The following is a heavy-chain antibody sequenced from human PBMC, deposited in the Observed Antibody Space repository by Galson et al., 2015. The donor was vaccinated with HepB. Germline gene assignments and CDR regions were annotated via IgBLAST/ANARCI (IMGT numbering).Heavy chain of an antibody. D-gene: IGHD1-26*01. J-gene: IGHJ4*02. CDR3: AREGHDSGLDY. V-gene: IGHV3-30-3*01. CDR1: GFTFSSYA. CDR2: ISYDGSNK. Sequence: SLRLSCAASGFTFSSYAMHWVRQAPGKGPEWVAVISYDGSNKYYADSVKGRFTISRDNSKNTLYLQMNSLRAEDTAVYYCAREGHDSGLDYWGQGTLVTVSS.